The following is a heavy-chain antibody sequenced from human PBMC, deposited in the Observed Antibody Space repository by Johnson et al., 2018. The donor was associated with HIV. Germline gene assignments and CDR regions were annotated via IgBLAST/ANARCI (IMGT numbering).Heavy chain of an antibody. CDR2: ISYDGSNK. V-gene: IGHV3-30*03. CDR3: ASFAAAGDAFDI. D-gene: IGHD6-13*01. CDR1: GFTFSDYG. J-gene: IGHJ3*02. Sequence: QVQLVESGGGVVQPGRSLRLSCAASGFTFSDYGMHWVRQAPGKGLEWVAVISYDGSNKYYADSVKGRFTISRDNSKNTLYLQMNSLRAEDAAVYYCASFAAAGDAFDIWGQGTMVTVSS.